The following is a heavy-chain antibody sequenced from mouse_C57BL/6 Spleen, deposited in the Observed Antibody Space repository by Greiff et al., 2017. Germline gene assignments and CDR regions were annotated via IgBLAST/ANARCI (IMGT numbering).Heavy chain of an antibody. CDR1: GYTFTSYW. CDR3: TRERDGNYDYYAMYY. V-gene: IGHV1-50*01. CDR2: IDPSDSYT. J-gene: IGHJ4*01. Sequence: VQLQQPGAELVKPGASVKLSCKASGYTFTSYWMQWVKQRPGQGLEWIGEIDPSDSYTNYNQKFKGKATLTVDTSTSTAYMTLSSLTSEDSAVYYCTRERDGNYDYYAMYYWGQGTSVTVSS. D-gene: IGHD2-1*01.